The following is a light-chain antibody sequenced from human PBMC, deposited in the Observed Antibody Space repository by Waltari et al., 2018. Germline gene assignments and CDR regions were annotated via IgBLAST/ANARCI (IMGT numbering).Light chain of an antibody. CDR3: QQYNSYSYT. CDR1: QNISGW. V-gene: IGKV1-5*01. J-gene: IGKJ2*01. Sequence: DIQMTQSPSTLSASVGDRFTITCRASQNISGWLAWFQQKPGKAPNLLIFDASSLESGVPSRFSGSGSGTEFTLTISSLQPDDFATYYCQQYNSYSYTFGQGTRLEIK. CDR2: DAS.